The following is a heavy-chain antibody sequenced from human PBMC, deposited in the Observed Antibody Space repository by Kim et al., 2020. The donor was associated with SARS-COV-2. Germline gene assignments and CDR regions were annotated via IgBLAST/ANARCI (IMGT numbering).Heavy chain of an antibody. J-gene: IGHJ6*02. D-gene: IGHD3-10*01. CDR1: GGSISSGGYS. CDR2: IYYSGST. V-gene: IGHV4-30-2*01. CDR3: ARGYGSGRPYGIDV. Sequence: SETLSLTCAVSGGSISSGGYSWSWIRQPPGKGLEWIGYIYYSGSTYYNPSLKSRVTISVDRTKNQFSLKLSSVTAADTAEYYCARGYGSGRPYGIDVWG.